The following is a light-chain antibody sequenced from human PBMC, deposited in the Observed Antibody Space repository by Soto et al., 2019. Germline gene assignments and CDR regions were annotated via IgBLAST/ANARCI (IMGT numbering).Light chain of an antibody. V-gene: IGKV3-20*01. Sequence: NVLTQSPGTLSLSPGERATLSCRASQSVSSSYLAWYQHKPGQAPRLLIYGASSRATGIPDRFSGSGSGTDFTLTISRLEPEDFAVYYCQQYGSSPHTFGQGTKLEIK. J-gene: IGKJ2*01. CDR1: QSVSSSY. CDR3: QQYGSSPHT. CDR2: GAS.